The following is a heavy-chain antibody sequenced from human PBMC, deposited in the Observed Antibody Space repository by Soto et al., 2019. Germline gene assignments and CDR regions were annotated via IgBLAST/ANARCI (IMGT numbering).Heavy chain of an antibody. CDR2: IMPIFGTA. D-gene: IGHD3-22*01. Sequence: QSGAEVKKPGSSVKVSCKASGGTFSSYAISWVRQAPGQGLEWMGEIMPIFGTANYAQKFQVRVTITADESTSTAYMELSSLRSEDTAVYYCARDRGPSSGYYPYWFDPWGQGTLVTVSS. J-gene: IGHJ5*02. CDR1: GGTFSSYA. V-gene: IGHV1-69*01. CDR3: ARDRGPSSGYYPYWFDP.